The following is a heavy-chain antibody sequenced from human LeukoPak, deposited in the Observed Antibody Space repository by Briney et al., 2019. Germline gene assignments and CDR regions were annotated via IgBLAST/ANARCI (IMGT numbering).Heavy chain of an antibody. CDR2: IYYNGST. D-gene: IGHD3-10*01. Sequence: SETLSLTCSVSGGSTSSSDYYWGWIRQPPGKGLECIGTIYYNGSTYYNPSLKSRVTISEDTSKNQFSLKLSSVTAADTAVYYCARVLSAYGSGKGYFDYWGQGTLVTVSS. J-gene: IGHJ4*02. CDR3: ARVLSAYGSGKGYFDY. V-gene: IGHV4-39*07. CDR1: GGSTSSSDYY.